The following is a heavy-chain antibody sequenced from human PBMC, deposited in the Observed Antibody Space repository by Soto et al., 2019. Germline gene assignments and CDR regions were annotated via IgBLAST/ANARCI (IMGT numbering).Heavy chain of an antibody. Sequence: EVQLVESGGGLVQPGGSLRLSCAASGFTLSSYAMNWLRQAPGKGLEWVSYISSSSRNIQYAGSLKGRFTISRDNAKKSIYLQMNSLRDEDTAVYYCARDCSLAKRWGRWFDPWRQGTLVTVSS. V-gene: IGHV3-48*02. CDR2: ISSSSRNI. J-gene: IGHJ5*02. CDR1: GFTLSSYA. CDR3: ARDCSLAKRWGRWFDP. D-gene: IGHD2-15*01.